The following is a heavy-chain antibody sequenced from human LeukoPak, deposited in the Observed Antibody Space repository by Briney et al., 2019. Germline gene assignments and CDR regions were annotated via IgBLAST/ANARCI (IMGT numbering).Heavy chain of an antibody. CDR3: VRQVGHYYMDV. V-gene: IGHV4-4*09. CDR1: GGSISSYY. J-gene: IGHJ6*03. CDR2: IYTSGST. Sequence: ETLSLTCTVSGGSISSYYWSWIRQPPGKGLEWIGYIYTSGSTNYNPSLKSRVTISVDTSKNQFSLKLSSVTAADTAVYYCVRQVGHYYMDVWGKGTTVTVSS.